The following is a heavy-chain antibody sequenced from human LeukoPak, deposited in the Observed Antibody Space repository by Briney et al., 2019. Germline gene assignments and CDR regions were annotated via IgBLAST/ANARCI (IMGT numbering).Heavy chain of an antibody. CDR2: INPNSGGT. CDR3: ARDPGYCSSTSRYSGWFDP. Sequence: ASVKVSCKASGYTFTGYYMHWVRQAPGQGLEWMGWINPNSGGTNYAQKFQGRVTMTRDTSISTAYMELSRLRSDDTAVYYCARDPGYCSSTSRYSGWFDPWGQGTLVTVSS. J-gene: IGHJ5*02. V-gene: IGHV1-2*02. CDR1: GYTFTGYY. D-gene: IGHD2-2*01.